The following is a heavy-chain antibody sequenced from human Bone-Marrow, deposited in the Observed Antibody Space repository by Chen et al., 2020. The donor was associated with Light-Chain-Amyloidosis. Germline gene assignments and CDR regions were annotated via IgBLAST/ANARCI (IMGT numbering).Heavy chain of an antibody. CDR2: IYHSGST. CDR3: ARVTFWSGYPFDY. D-gene: IGHD3-3*01. Sequence: QVQLQESGPGLVKPSETLSLTCIVSGYSINSGYYWCWIRQPPGKGLEWIGTIYHSGSTYYNPSLKSRVTISVDTSKNQFSLKLSSVTAADTAMYYCARVTFWSGYPFDYWGQGTLVTVSS. J-gene: IGHJ4*02. CDR1: GYSINSGYY. V-gene: IGHV4-38-2*02.